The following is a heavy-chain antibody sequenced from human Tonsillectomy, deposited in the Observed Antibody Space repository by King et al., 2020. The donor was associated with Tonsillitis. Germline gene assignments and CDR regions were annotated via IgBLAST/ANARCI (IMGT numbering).Heavy chain of an antibody. J-gene: IGHJ6*02. D-gene: IGHD3-3*01. V-gene: IGHV4-59*01. CDR3: ARDLYDFGRGFFYGMDV. Sequence: QLQESGPGLVKPSETLSLTCSVSGGSISIYYWSWIRQPPGKGLEWIGNMYSGSTNYNPSLKSRVTISLGTSKNQFSLKLSSVTAADTALYYCARDLYDFGRGFFYGMDVWGQGTAVTVSS. CDR1: GGSISIYY. CDR2: MYSGST.